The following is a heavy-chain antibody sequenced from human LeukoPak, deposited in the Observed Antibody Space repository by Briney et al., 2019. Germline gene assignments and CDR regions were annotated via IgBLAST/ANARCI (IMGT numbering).Heavy chain of an antibody. CDR3: AREATDDPTDCWFDP. Sequence: GGSLRLSCAASGFTFSTYWMHWVRQAPGKGLVWVSSISSSSSYIYYADSVKGRFTISRDNAKNSLYLQMNSLRAEDTAVYYCAREATDDPTDCWFDPWGQGTLVTVSS. CDR1: GFTFSTYW. CDR2: ISSSSSYI. J-gene: IGHJ5*02. V-gene: IGHV3-21*01. D-gene: IGHD1-1*01.